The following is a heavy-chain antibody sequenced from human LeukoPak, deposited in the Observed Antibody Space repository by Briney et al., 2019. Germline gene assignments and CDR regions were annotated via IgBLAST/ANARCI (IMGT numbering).Heavy chain of an antibody. J-gene: IGHJ4*02. CDR2: ISSSGSTI. D-gene: IGHD3-22*01. Sequence: GGSLRLSCAASGFTFSSYEMNLVRQAPGKGLEWVSYISSSGSTIYYADSVKGRFTISRDNAKNSLYLQMNSLGAEDTAVYYCASPRRGSGYYYNFDYWGQGTLVTVSS. V-gene: IGHV3-48*03. CDR1: GFTFSSYE. CDR3: ASPRRGSGYYYNFDY.